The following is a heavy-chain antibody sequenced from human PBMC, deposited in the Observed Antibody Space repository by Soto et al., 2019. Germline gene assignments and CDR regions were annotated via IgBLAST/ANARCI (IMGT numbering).Heavy chain of an antibody. CDR3: DGATGINWFDH. J-gene: IGHJ5*02. V-gene: IGHV3-21*01. Sequence: SRSLACPPSRFTFSSYIINWVRPAPGRWLEWVSSIRRSISYTYHGDSVEDPFTISKDNPKNSLYLQMNSLRAEEPAAYYCDGATGINWFDHWGQGTLVTVSS. D-gene: IGHD1-1*01. CDR1: RFTFSSYI. CDR2: IRRSISYT.